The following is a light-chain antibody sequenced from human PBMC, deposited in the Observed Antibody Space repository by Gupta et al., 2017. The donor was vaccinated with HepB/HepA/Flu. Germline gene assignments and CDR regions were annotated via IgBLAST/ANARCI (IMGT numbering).Light chain of an antibody. V-gene: IGKV3-20*01. CDR2: GVS. CDR3: QQYGNSPLYS. Sequence: EMVLTQFPGTLSLFPGARATLSCRSSQAVGSDYLAWYQQKPGQGPRLVIYGVSNRATGIPDRCSGSGSGTDFTLTISRLEPEDFAVYYCQQYGNSPLYSFGQGTKLEIK. CDR1: QAVGSDY. J-gene: IGKJ2*03.